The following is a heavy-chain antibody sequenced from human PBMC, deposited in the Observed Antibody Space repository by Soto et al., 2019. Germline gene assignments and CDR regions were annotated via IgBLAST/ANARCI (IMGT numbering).Heavy chain of an antibody. CDR3: ARQYGGFLDV. J-gene: IGHJ6*04. CDR2: IYYSGST. CDR1: GGSISSYY. V-gene: IGHV4-59*08. D-gene: IGHD3-16*01. Sequence: SETLSLTCTVSGGSISSYYWSWIRQPPGKGLEWIGYIYYSGSTYYNPSLKSRVTISVDTSKNQFSLKLSSVTAADTAVYYCARQYGGFLDVWGKGTTVTVSS.